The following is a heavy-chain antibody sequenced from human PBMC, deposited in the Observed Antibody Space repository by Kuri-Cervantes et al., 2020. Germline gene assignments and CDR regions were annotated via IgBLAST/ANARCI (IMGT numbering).Heavy chain of an antibody. CDR1: GYTFIGYY. Sequence: ASVKVSCKASGYTFIGYYMHWVRQAPGQRLEWLGWINAGNDDTQSPQKFQGRVTITRDTSADTAYMELSNLRSEDTAIYYCAKGHHSGAWRTGSWGQGTLVTVSS. CDR3: AKGHHSGAWRTGS. J-gene: IGHJ5*02. V-gene: IGHV1-3*01. CDR2: INAGNDDT. D-gene: IGHD3-10*01.